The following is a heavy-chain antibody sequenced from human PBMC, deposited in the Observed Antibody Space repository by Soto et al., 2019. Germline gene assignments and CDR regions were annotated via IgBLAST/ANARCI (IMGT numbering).Heavy chain of an antibody. J-gene: IGHJ4*02. Sequence: GGSLRLSCAASGFTFSDYYMSWIRQAPGKGLEWVSYISRSGSTIYYADSVKGLFTISRDNAKNSLYLQMNSLRAEDTAVYYCARSSSGSYYFDYWGQGTLVTVSS. D-gene: IGHD1-26*01. CDR2: ISRSGSTI. V-gene: IGHV3-11*01. CDR1: GFTFSDYY. CDR3: ARSSSGSYYFDY.